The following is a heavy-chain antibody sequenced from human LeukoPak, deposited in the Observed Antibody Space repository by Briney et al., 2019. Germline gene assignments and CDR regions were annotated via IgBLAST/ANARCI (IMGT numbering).Heavy chain of an antibody. CDR1: GGSVISSNW. V-gene: IGHV4-4*02. D-gene: IGHD2-15*01. J-gene: IGHJ4*02. Sequence: PSGTLSRTSAGYGGSVISSNWWRWVRQHPGKGLEGIGEIYHSGSTNYNPSLKGRVTISVAKSKNQFSLRLSSVAAADTGVYYCERGRRGYCSGGSCYKQESGFDFWGQGTLATVSS. CDR2: IYHSGST. CDR3: ERGRRGYCSGGSCYKQESGFDF.